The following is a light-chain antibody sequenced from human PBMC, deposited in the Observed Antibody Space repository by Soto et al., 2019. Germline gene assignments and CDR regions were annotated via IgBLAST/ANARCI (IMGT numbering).Light chain of an antibody. CDR3: SSYTSSSTQV. V-gene: IGLV2-14*01. J-gene: IGLJ2*01. Sequence: QLVLTQPASVSGSPGQSITISCTGTSSDVGAYNYVSWYQQNPGKAPKLMIYDVNNRPSGVSSRFSGSKSGSTASLTISGLQAEDEADYYCSSYTSSSTQVFGGGTKVTVL. CDR1: SSDVGAYNY. CDR2: DVN.